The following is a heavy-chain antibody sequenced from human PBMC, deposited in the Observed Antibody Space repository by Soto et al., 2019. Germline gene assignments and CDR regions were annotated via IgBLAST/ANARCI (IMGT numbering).Heavy chain of an antibody. CDR2: IYHSGST. J-gene: IGHJ5*02. V-gene: IGHV4-4*02. D-gene: IGHD2-15*01. CDR3: ARHGYCRGGSCYGYWFDP. Sequence: SETLSLTCAVSGGSISSSNWWSWVRQPPGKGLEWIGEIYHSGSTNYTPSLKSRVTISVDKSKNQFSLKLSSVTATDTAVYYCARHGYCRGGSCYGYWFDPWGQGTLVTVSS. CDR1: GGSISSSNW.